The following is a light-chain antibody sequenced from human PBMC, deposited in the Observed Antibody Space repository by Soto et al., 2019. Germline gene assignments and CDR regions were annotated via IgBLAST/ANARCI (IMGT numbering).Light chain of an antibody. J-gene: IGKJ2*01. CDR2: GAS. CDR1: QSVSNSY. CDR3: HQYGSSPYT. V-gene: IGKV3-20*01. Sequence: EIVLTQSPGTLSLSPGEGATLSCRASQSVSNSYLAWYQQKPGQAPRLLIYGASSRATGIPDRFSGSGSGTDFTLTISRLDPEDFAVYYCHQYGSSPYTFCQGTKLEIK.